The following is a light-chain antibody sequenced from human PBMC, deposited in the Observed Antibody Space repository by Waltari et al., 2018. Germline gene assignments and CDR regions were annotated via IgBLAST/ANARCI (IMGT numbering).Light chain of an antibody. J-gene: IGKJ4*01. CDR1: ENVNNY. Sequence: DIQMTQSPSSLSASVGDRVTITCRASENVNNYLNWYQQKPGKAPSLLIYKASTLQSGVPSRFSGSGSGTDFTFTISSLQSEDVATYFCQHGYGTPLTFGGGTKVEIK. CDR3: QHGYGTPLT. CDR2: KAS. V-gene: IGKV1-39*01.